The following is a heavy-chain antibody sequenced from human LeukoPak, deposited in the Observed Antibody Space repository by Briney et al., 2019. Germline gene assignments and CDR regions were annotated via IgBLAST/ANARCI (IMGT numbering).Heavy chain of an antibody. J-gene: IGHJ4*02. CDR2: IRGSGGST. D-gene: IGHD5-18*01. V-gene: IGHV3-23*01. Sequence: GGSLRLSCEASGFTFSRYGMSWVRQAPGKGLERVSAIRGSGGSTYYADSVKGRFTISRDNSKNTLYLQMNSLRAEDTAVYYCARGRYSYAPFDYWGQGTLVTVSS. CDR3: ARGRYSYAPFDY. CDR1: GFTFSRYG.